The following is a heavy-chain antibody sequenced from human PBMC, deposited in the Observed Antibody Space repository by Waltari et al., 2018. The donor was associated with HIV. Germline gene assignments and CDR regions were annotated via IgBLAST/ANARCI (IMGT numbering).Heavy chain of an antibody. CDR3: ARVLTIGYCSSTSCRGWFDP. D-gene: IGHD2-2*01. V-gene: IGHV4-61*02. J-gene: IGHJ5*02. Sequence: QVQLQESGPGLVKPSQTLSLTCTVSGGSISSGSYYWSWIRQPAGKGLEWIGRIYTSGSTNSHPSLKSLVTISVDTSKSQFSLKLSSVTAADTAVYYCARVLTIGYCSSTSCRGWFDPWGQGTLVTVSS. CDR2: IYTSGST. CDR1: GGSISSGSYY.